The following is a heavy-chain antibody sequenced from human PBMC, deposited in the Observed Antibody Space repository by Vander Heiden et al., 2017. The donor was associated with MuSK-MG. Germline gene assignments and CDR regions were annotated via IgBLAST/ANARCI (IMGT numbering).Heavy chain of an antibody. J-gene: IGHJ3*02. CDR1: GGTFSSYA. CDR2: IIPIFGTA. V-gene: IGHV1-69*01. D-gene: IGHD3-10*01. CDR3: ARAGGVSRYYGSGSLNDAFDI. Sequence: QVQLVQSGAEVKKPGSSVKVSCKASGGTFSSYAISWVRQAPGQGLEWMGGIIPIFGTANYAQKFQGRVTITADESTSTAYMELSSLRSEDTAVYYCARAGGVSRYYGSGSLNDAFDIWGQGTMVTVSS.